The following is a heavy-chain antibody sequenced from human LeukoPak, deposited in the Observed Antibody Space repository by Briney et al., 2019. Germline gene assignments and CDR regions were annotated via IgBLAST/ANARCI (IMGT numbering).Heavy chain of an antibody. D-gene: IGHD3-16*01. V-gene: IGHV3-23*01. CDR1: GFTFGDYA. J-gene: IGHJ4*02. Sequence: QPGRSLRLSCTASGFTFGDYAMSWVRQAPGKGLEWVSAISGSGGSTYYADSVKGRFTISRDNSKNTLFLQMNSLRAEDTAVYYCAKDSIMITFGGGYDYWGQGTLVTVSS. CDR2: ISGSGGST. CDR3: AKDSIMITFGGGYDY.